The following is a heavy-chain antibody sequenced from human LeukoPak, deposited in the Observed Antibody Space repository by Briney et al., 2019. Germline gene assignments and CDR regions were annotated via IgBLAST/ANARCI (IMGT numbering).Heavy chain of an antibody. Sequence: SETLSLTCTVSGGSISSYYWSWIRQPPGKGLEWIGSIYHSGSTYYNPSLKSRVTISVDTSKNQFSLKLSSVTAADTAVYYCARVSDDAFDIWGQGTMVTVSS. V-gene: IGHV4-38-2*02. CDR2: IYHSGST. CDR1: GGSISSYY. CDR3: ARVSDDAFDI. J-gene: IGHJ3*02.